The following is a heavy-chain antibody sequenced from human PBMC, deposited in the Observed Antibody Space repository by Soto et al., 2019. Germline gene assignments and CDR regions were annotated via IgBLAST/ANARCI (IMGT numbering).Heavy chain of an antibody. CDR1: GYTFTSYD. V-gene: IGHV1-18*04. CDR2: ISAYNDNT. D-gene: IGHD3-10*01. Sequence: QVQLVQSGAEVKKPGASVKVSCKASGYTFTSYDITWVRQAPGQGLECTGWISAYNDNTTYAQKFQGRVTMTADTSTSTVYMELRSLRSDDTAVYYCARDRRGSSRSGFDYWGQGTLVTVSS. CDR3: ARDRRGSSRSGFDY. J-gene: IGHJ4*02.